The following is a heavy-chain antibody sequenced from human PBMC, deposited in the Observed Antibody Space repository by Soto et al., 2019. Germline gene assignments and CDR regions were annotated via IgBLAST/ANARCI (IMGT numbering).Heavy chain of an antibody. D-gene: IGHD6-19*01. CDR1: GYTFTSYY. J-gene: IGHJ4*02. Sequence: AASVKVSCKASGYTFTSYYMHWVRQAPGQGLEWMGWINPNSGGTNYAQKFQGRVTMTRDTSISTAYMELSRLRSDDTAVYYCARVWAVAGTGGDLDYWGQGTLVTVSS. CDR2: INPNSGGT. CDR3: ARVWAVAGTGGDLDY. V-gene: IGHV1-2*02.